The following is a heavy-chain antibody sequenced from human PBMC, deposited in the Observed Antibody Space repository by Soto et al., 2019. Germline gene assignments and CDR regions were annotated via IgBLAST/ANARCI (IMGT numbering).Heavy chain of an antibody. CDR1: GFTLSKYR. D-gene: IGHD3-22*01. CDR2: ISDSSDSM. J-gene: IGHJ4*02. CDR3: ARSRTYSYDSSGHASFYFDS. V-gene: IGHV3-48*04. Sequence: PGGSLRPFCAASGFTLSKYRMNLVRQAPGKGLEWVSYISDSSDSMYYADSVKGRFTISRDNAKNTLYLQMNSLRAEDTAVYYCARSRTYSYDSSGHASFYFDSWGQGT.